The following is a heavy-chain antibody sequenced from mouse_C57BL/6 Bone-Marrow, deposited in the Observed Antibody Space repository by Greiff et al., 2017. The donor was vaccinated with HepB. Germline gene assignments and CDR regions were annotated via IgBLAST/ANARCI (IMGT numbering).Heavy chain of an antibody. V-gene: IGHV1-5*01. J-gene: IGHJ2*01. Sequence: VQLQQSGTVLARPGASVKMSCKTSGYTFTSYWMHWVKQRPGQGLEWIGAIYPGNSDTSYNQKFKGKAKLTAVTSASTAYMELSSLTNEDSAVYYCTRRPTVVRDYFDYWGQGTTLTVSS. D-gene: IGHD1-1*01. CDR1: GYTFTSYW. CDR3: TRRPTVVRDYFDY. CDR2: IYPGNSDT.